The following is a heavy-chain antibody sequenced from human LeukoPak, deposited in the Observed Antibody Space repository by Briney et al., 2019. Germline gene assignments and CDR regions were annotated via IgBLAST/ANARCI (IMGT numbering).Heavy chain of an antibody. CDR2: IDYDGRNK. CDR3: ARGGTTVTTSSDF. J-gene: IGHJ4*02. CDR1: GFAFSLHA. V-gene: IGHV3-30*04. D-gene: IGHD4-17*01. Sequence: CLRLSCAASGFAFSLHAIHWVRQAPGKGLEWVAIIDYDGRNKSHADSVKGRFTIDTDNSKNTLFLQKNILRAEDTAVYYCARGGTTVTTSSDFWVQGSQVAVS.